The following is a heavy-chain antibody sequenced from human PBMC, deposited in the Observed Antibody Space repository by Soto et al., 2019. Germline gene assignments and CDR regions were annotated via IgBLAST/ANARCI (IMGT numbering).Heavy chain of an antibody. CDR2: ISSSGNHI. V-gene: IGHV3-21*01. CDR3: ATDRRGFSSSPYYFDH. Sequence: PGGSLRLSCAASGFLFSTAGMNWVRQAPGKGLEWVASISSSGNHIYYADSVRGRFAISRDNAKNSLYLQMGSLRAEDTAVFYCATDRRGFSSSPYYFDHWGQGALVTVSS. J-gene: IGHJ4*02. CDR1: GFLFSTAG. D-gene: IGHD2-2*01.